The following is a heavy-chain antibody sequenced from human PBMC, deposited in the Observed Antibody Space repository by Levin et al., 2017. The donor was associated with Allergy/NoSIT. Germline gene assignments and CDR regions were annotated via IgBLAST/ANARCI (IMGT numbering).Heavy chain of an antibody. CDR3: TRLLSTGVGGRGWFDA. V-gene: IGHV4-39*01. CDR2: LFYDGST. D-gene: IGHD2/OR15-2a*01. CDR1: GGSITSSLHY. J-gene: IGHJ5*02. Sequence: SQTLSLTCTVPGGSITSSLHYWGWIRQPPGTGLEFIGSLFYDGSTYYNPSLRSRVTMSVDTSKNHFSLNLNSFTAADTAVYYCTRLLSTGVGGRGWFDAWGQGALVTFSS.